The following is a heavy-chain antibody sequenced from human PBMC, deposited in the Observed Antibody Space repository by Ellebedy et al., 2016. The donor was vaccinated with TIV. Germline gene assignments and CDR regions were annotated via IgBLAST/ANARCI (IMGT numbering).Heavy chain of an antibody. Sequence: GESLKISCAASGFTVSGNYMSWVRQAPGKGLEWVSTLYSGGTILYADSVKGRFTISRDNSKNTLYLQMNSLTVEDTAVYYCAKGNAIPGPEPLDFWGQGTLVTVSS. J-gene: IGHJ4*02. CDR2: LYSGGTI. CDR3: AKGNAIPGPEPLDF. CDR1: GFTVSGNY. D-gene: IGHD1-14*01. V-gene: IGHV3-66*01.